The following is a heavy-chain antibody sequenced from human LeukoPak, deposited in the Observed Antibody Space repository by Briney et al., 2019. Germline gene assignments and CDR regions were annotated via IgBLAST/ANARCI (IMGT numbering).Heavy chain of an antibody. D-gene: IGHD3-16*01. CDR3: AKRGDGGHKSLEY. Sequence: PGGALRLACVASGFTFRNYGMDWVRQAPGKGLEWVATITYDVSSQSYADSVKDRFPVSRDNSKNTLYLQMSSLKTEDTAVYYCAKRGDGGHKSLEYWGQGTLVIVSS. CDR2: ITYDVSSQ. J-gene: IGHJ4*02. V-gene: IGHV3-30*18. CDR1: GFTFRNYG.